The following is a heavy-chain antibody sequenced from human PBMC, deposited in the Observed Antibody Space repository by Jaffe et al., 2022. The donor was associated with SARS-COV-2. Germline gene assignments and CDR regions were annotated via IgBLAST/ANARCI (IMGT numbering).Heavy chain of an antibody. J-gene: IGHJ5*01. D-gene: IGHD3-9*01. CDR2: ISNDGSHK. CDR1: GFTFSDYA. CDR3: ARDKVLRYFDWLYNWLDS. V-gene: IGHV3-30*04. Sequence: QVHLVESGGRVVQPGRSLRLSCAASGFTFSDYALHWVRQAPGKGLEWVALISNDGSHKYYADSVKGRFTISRDNYGNTLYLQMNSLRAEDTAEYYCARDKVLRYFDWLYNWLDSWGQGTLVTVSS.